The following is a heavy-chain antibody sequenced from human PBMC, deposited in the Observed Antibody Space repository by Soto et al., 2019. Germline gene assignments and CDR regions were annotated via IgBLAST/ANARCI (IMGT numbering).Heavy chain of an antibody. CDR1: GYTFTGYY. D-gene: IGHD4-4*01. V-gene: IGHV1-2*04. CDR2: INPNSGGT. J-gene: IGHJ6*02. Sequence: ASVKVSCKASGYTFTGYYMHWVRQAPGQGLEWMGWINPNSGGTNYAQKFQDWVTMTRDTSISTAYMELSRLRSDDTAVYYCARGYSNSGSMDVWGQGTTVTVSS. CDR3: ARGYSNSGSMDV.